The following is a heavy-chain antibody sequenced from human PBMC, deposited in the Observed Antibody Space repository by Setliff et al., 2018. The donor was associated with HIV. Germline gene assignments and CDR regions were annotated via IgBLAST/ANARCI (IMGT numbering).Heavy chain of an antibody. V-gene: IGHV1-2*06. D-gene: IGHD6-19*01. CDR3: ARYGSGWPLWYFDL. J-gene: IGHJ2*01. CDR1: GYTFTDYY. Sequence: ASVKVSCKASGYTFTDYYMHWVRQAPGQGLEWMGRINPNSGGTNYAQKFQGRVTMTRDTSISTAYMELSSLRSEDTAVYYCARYGSGWPLWYFDLWGRGTLVTVSS. CDR2: INPNSGGT.